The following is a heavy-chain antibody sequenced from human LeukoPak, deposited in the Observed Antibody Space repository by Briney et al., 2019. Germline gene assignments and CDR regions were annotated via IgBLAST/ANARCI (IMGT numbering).Heavy chain of an antibody. D-gene: IGHD5-18*01. CDR2: INPSGGST. J-gene: IGHJ4*02. Sequence: GASVKVSCKASGYTFTSYDINWVRQATGQGLEWMGIINPSGGSTSYAQKFQGRVTMTRDTSTSTVYMELSSLRSEDTAVYYCARDGSDTATSPLDYWGQGTLVTVSS. CDR3: ARDGSDTATSPLDY. CDR1: GYTFTSYD. V-gene: IGHV1-46*01.